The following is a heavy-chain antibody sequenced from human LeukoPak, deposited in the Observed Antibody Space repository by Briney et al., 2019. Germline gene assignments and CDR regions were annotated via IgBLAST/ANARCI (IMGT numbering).Heavy chain of an antibody. J-gene: IGHJ6*03. CDR3: ANLLGGPPNSQIFGPHDMDV. V-gene: IGHV3-53*05. CDR2: IYSGGST. CDR1: GFTVSSNY. D-gene: IGHD4-23*01. Sequence: PGGSLRLSCAASGFTVSSNYMSWVRQAPGKGLEWVSVIYSGGSTYYADSVKGRFTISRDNSKNTLYLQMNSLRAEDTAVYYCANLLGGPPNSQIFGPHDMDVWGKGTTVTVSS.